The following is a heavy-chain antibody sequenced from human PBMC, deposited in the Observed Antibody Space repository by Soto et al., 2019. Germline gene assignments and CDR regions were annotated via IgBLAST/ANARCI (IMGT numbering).Heavy chain of an antibody. J-gene: IGHJ4*02. CDR1: GYSFTAYY. CDR2: ISPNSGGT. D-gene: IGHD3-3*02. CDR3: GKGRSVDVGIFY. V-gene: IGHV1-2*02. Sequence: QVQLVQSGAEVKKSGASVKVSCKASGYSFTAYYIHWVRQAPGQGFEWMGEISPNSGGTKFAQKFQGRVTMTRDTSITTVYMDLSNLSPDDTAGYYFGKGRSVDVGIFYWGQGTLFTVSS.